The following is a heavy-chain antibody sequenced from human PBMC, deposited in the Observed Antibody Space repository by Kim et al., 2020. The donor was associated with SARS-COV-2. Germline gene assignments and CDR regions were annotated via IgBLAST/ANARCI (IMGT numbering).Heavy chain of an antibody. J-gene: IGHJ4*02. V-gene: IGHV4-39*01. Sequence: TSYYNPSLKRRFTISVDTSKNQFSLKLSSVTAADTAVYFCARHRVKDFDYWGQGTLVTVSS. D-gene: IGHD2-21*01. CDR2: TS. CDR3: ARHRVKDFDY.